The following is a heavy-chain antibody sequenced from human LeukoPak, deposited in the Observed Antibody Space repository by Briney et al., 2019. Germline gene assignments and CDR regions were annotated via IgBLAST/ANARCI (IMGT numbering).Heavy chain of an antibody. CDR1: GYSINRGYY. CDR2: IYHSGST. D-gene: IGHD3-22*01. CDR3: ASGGYSSGYYYAGDY. J-gene: IGHJ4*02. V-gene: IGHV4-38-2*02. Sequence: PSETLSLTCTVSGYSINRGYYWGWIRQPPGKGLEWIGSIYHSGSTYYNPSLKSRVTISVDTSKNQFSLKLSSVTAADTAVYYCASGGYSSGYYYAGDYWGQGTLVTVSS.